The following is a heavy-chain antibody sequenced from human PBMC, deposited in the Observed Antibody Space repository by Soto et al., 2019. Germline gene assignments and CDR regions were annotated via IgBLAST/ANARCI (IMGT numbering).Heavy chain of an antibody. J-gene: IGHJ5*02. CDR3: ARDLIAAAGTA. CDR2: IIPIFGTA. D-gene: IGHD6-13*01. CDR1: GDTFSSYA. V-gene: IGHV1-69*01. Sequence: QVQLVQSGAEVRKPGSSVKVYCEASGDTFSSYAISWVRQAPGEGLEWMGGIIPIFGTANYAQKFQGRVTITADESTSTAYMELSSLRSEDTAVYYCARDLIAAAGTAWGQGTLVTVSS.